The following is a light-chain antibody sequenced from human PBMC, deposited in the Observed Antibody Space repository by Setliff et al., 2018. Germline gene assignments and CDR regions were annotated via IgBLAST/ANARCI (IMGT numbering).Light chain of an antibody. CDR3: LSYTSSSTLGV. J-gene: IGLJ1*01. V-gene: IGLV2-14*03. CDR1: NSDVGGYNY. CDR2: EVT. Sequence: QSALTQPAAVSGSPGQSITISCAGTNSDVGGYNYVSWYQQHPNKAPKLMIYEVTKRPSGVSDRFSGSKSGNTASLTISGLQAEDEADYYCLSYTSSSTLGVFGTGTKGTVL.